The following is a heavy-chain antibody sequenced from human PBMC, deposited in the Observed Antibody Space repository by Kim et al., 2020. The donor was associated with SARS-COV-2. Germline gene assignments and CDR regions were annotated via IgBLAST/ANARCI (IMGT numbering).Heavy chain of an antibody. CDR2: ISSSSSYI. V-gene: IGHV3-21*01. Sequence: GGSLRLSCAASGFTFSSYSMNWVRQAPGKGLEWVSSISSSSSYIYYADSVKGRFTISRDNAKNSLYLQMNSLRAEDTAVYYCARDTRPENTYYYDSSGYYGYWYFDLWGRGTLVTVSS. D-gene: IGHD3-22*01. CDR3: ARDTRPENTYYYDSSGYYGYWYFDL. J-gene: IGHJ2*01. CDR1: GFTFSSYS.